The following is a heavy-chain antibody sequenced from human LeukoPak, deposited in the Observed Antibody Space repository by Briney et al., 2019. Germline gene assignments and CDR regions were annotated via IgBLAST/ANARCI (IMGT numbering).Heavy chain of an antibody. CDR1: GYSFTSYW. J-gene: IGHJ4*02. V-gene: IGHV5-51*01. CDR2: IYPGDSDT. D-gene: IGHD3-22*01. Sequence: GESLKISCKGSGYSFTSYWIGWVRQMPGKGLEWMGIIYPGDSDTRYSPSFQGQVTISADKSISTAYLQWSSLKASDTAMYYCARPPAARTYDSSGYYFDYFDYWGQGTLVTVSS. CDR3: ARPPAARTYDSSGYYFDYFDY.